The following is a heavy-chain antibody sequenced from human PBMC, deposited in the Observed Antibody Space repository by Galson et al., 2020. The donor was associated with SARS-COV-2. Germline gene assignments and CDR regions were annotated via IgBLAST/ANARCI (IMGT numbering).Heavy chain of an antibody. J-gene: IGHJ5*02. V-gene: IGHV5-51*01. CDR3: ARGGYCSRSSCHYNWFAP. CDR2: IYPGDSDT. Sequence: EESLKISCQASGYRFTSYWIGWVRQMPGKGLEWLGIIYPGDSDTRYSPSFQGQVTISVDKSISTAYLQWSSLKASDTAIYYCARGGYCSRSSCHYNWFAPWGQGTLVIVSS. CDR1: GYRFTSYW. D-gene: IGHD2-2*01.